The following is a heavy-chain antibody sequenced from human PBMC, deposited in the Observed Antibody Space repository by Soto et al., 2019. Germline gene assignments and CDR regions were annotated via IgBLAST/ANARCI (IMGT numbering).Heavy chain of an antibody. J-gene: IGHJ4*02. CDR1: GGTFSSYA. Sequence: QVQLVQSGAEVKKPGSSVKVACKASGGTFSSYAISWVRQAHGQWLEWMGGIIPIFGTADYAQKFQGRVTITADESTSTGNMELSSLRSEDTAVYYCASHYDSSGYYYRGLDYWGQGTLVTVSS. CDR3: ASHYDSSGYYYRGLDY. CDR2: IIPIFGTA. V-gene: IGHV1-69*12. D-gene: IGHD3-22*01.